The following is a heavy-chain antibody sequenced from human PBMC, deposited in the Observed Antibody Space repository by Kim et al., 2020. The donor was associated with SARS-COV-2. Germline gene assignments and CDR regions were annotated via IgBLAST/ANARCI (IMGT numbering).Heavy chain of an antibody. Sequence: SETLSLTCAVYGGSFSGYYWSWIRQPPGKGLEWIGEINHSGSTNYNPSLKSRVTISVDTSKNQFSLKLSSVTAADTAVYYCARGFYHFLTHFPLDYGMDVWGQGTTVTVSS. CDR2: INHSGST. D-gene: IGHD2-2*01. CDR1: GGSFSGYY. V-gene: IGHV4-34*01. J-gene: IGHJ6*02. CDR3: ARGFYHFLTHFPLDYGMDV.